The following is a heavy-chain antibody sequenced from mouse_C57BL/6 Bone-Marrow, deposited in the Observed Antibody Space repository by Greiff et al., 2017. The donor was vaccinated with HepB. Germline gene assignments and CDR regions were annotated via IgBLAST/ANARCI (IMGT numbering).Heavy chain of an antibody. CDR2: IWWDDDK. J-gene: IGHJ3*01. Sequence: QVQLKESGPGILQPSQTLSLTCSFSGFSLSTFGMGVGWIRQPSGKGLEWLAHIWWDDDKYYNPALKSRLTISKDTSKNKVFLKIANVDTADTATYYCARTYDYDVGAWFAYWGQGTLVTVSA. D-gene: IGHD2-4*01. CDR3: ARTYDYDVGAWFAY. V-gene: IGHV8-8*01. CDR1: GFSLSTFGMG.